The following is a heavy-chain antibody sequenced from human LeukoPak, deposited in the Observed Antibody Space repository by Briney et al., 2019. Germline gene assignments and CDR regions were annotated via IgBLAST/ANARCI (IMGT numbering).Heavy chain of an antibody. J-gene: IGHJ4*02. Sequence: GGPLRLSCAASGFTFSSYVMSWVRQAPGKGLEWVSAISDSGGSTYYADSMKGRFTISRDNSKNTLYLQMNSLRAEDTAVYYCAKHDRSGYYYFDYWGQGTLVTVSS. D-gene: IGHD3-22*01. CDR3: AKHDRSGYYYFDY. CDR2: ISDSGGST. V-gene: IGHV3-23*01. CDR1: GFTFSSYV.